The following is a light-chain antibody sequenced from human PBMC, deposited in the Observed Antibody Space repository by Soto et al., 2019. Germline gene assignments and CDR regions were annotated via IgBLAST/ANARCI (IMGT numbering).Light chain of an antibody. CDR1: QSVSSTY. V-gene: IGKV3-20*01. J-gene: IGKJ1*01. CDR2: GVS. CDR3: QQYGSSPRT. Sequence: EIVSTQSPGTLSLSLGERATLSCRASQSVSSTYLAWYQQKPGQAPRLLIYGVSSRATGIPDRFSGSGSGTDFTLTISRLEPEDFAVYYCQQYGSSPRTFGQGTKV.